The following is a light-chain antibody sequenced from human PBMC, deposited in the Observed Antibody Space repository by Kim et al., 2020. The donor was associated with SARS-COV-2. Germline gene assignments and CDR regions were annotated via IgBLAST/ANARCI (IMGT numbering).Light chain of an antibody. CDR3: QHYNNWPPYT. CDR2: GGS. Sequence: EIEMTQSPVTPSLSPGERATLSCRASQSVRTHLAWYQQKAGQAPRLLIYGGSTRAAGIPARFSGSGSGTEFTLTISSLQTEDFAVYYCQHYNNWPPYTFGQGTKLEI. J-gene: IGKJ2*01. CDR1: QSVRTH. V-gene: IGKV3-15*01.